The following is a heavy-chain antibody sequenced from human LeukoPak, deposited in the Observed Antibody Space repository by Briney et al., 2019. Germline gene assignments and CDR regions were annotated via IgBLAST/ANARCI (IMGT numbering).Heavy chain of an antibody. J-gene: IGHJ6*03. V-gene: IGHV1-18*04. CDR2: ISAYNGNT. D-gene: IGHD3-3*01. CDR1: GYIFTGYY. Sequence: GASVKVSCKASGYIFTGYYMHWVRQAPGQGLEWMGWISAYNGNTNYAQKLQGRVTMTTDTSTSTAYMELRSLRSDDTAVYYCARRQGFWSGYGGYYYYYMDVWGKGTTITVSS. CDR3: ARRQGFWSGYGGYYYYYMDV.